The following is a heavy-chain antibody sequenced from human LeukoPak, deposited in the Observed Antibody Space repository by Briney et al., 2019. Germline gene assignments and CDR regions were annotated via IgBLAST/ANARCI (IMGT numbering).Heavy chain of an antibody. CDR1: GGSISDYF. CDR2: ITYSGRT. Sequence: SSETLSLTCTVPGGSISDYFWSWIRQPPGKGLEWIGFITYSGRTDQNPSLKSRVTISVDASKNQFSLNLTSVTAADTAVYYCVRHTTSGWYQVVYWGQGTLVTVSS. J-gene: IGHJ4*02. D-gene: IGHD6-19*01. V-gene: IGHV4-59*01. CDR3: VRHTTSGWYQVVY.